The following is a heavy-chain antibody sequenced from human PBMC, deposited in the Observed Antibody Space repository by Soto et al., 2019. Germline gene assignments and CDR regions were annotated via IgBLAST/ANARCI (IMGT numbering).Heavy chain of an antibody. CDR2: IYYSGDT. J-gene: IGHJ4*02. D-gene: IGHD2-8*02. V-gene: IGHV4-59*01. CDR1: GGSISSYY. CDR3: ARDNRYGVLDD. Sequence: SETLSLTCTVSGGSISSYYWSWIRQPPGKGLEWIGYIYYSGDTNYNPSLKSRVTISVDTSKNQFSLSLSSLTAADTAVYYCARDNRYGVLDDWGQGTMVTASS.